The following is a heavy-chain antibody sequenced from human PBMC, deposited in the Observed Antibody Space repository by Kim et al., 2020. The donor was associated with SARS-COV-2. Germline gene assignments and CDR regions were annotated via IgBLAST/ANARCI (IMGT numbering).Heavy chain of an antibody. CDR3: TRAHNIGRWAYYYYYYMDV. Sequence: GGSLRLSCTASGFTFGDYAMSWVRQAPGKGLEWVGFIRSKAYGGTTEYAASVKGRFTISRDDSKCIAYLQMNSLKTEDTAVYYCTRAHNIGRWAYYYYYYMDVWGKGTTVTVSS. V-gene: IGHV3-49*04. CDR2: IRSKAYGGTT. J-gene: IGHJ6*03. D-gene: IGHD5-12*01. CDR1: GFTFGDYA.